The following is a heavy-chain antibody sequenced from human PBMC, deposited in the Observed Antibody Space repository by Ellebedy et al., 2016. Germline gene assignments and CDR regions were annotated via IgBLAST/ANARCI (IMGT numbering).Heavy chain of an antibody. Sequence: GGSLRLSCAASGFTFSSYGMHWVRQAPGKGLEWVAVIWYDGSDKYYADSVKGRFTISRDNSQNTLYLQMDRLRGEDTAVYYCTRWGSYYDSRDGMDVWGQGTTVTVSS. CDR2: IWYDGSDK. J-gene: IGHJ6*02. V-gene: IGHV3-33*01. D-gene: IGHD3-9*01. CDR1: GFTFSSYG. CDR3: TRWGSYYDSRDGMDV.